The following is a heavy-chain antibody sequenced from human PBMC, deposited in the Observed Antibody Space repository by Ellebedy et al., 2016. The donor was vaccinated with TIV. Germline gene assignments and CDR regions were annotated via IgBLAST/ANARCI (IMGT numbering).Heavy chain of an antibody. D-gene: IGHD6-6*01. CDR1: GDSVSSNSAA. J-gene: IGHJ4*02. CDR2: TYYKSRWYN. V-gene: IGHV6-1*01. Sequence: MPSETLSLTCAISGDSVSSNSAAWNWIRQSPSRGLEWLGRTYYKSRWYNDYAVSVKSRLTINPDTSKNQCSLQLNSVTPEDTAIYYCAKGTPGKGSSCFDYWGQGTLVTVSS. CDR3: AKGTPGKGSSCFDY.